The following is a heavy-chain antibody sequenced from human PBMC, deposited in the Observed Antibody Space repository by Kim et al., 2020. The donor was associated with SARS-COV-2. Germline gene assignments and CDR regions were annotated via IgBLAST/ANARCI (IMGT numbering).Heavy chain of an antibody. CDR3: ARDHGGLDY. D-gene: IGHD3-10*01. V-gene: IGHV6-1*01. CDR2: TYYRSKWYT. J-gene: IGHJ4*02. CDR1: GDSVSNNNVA. Sequence: SQTLSLTCAISGDSVSNNNVACNWIRQSPSRGLEWLGRTYYRSKWYTDYAVFVKSRLSINPDTSKNHFSLQLNSVTPEDTAVYYCARDHGGLDYWDQGALGTVSS.